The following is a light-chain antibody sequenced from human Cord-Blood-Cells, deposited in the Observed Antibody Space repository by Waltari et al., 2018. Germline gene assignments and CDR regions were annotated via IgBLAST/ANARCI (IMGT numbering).Light chain of an antibody. CDR2: EAR. CDR1: TGAVTSGHS. J-gene: IGLJ1*01. Sequence: QAVLPQEPSLTVSPRGPVTHPCGSSTGAVTSGHSPDWYQKNPGQAPRPLIYEARNRPSWVSTRFSGSQLGSTASLTLSGPQAEDEAEYYCCPYEGSGRYVFGTGTKVTVL. V-gene: IGLV7-46*01. CDR3: CPYEGSGRYV.